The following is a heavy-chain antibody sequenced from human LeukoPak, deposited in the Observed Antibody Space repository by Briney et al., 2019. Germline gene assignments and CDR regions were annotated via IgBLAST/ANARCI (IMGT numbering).Heavy chain of an antibody. CDR1: GFTFSSYW. Sequence: GGSLRLSCAASGFTFSSYWMSWVRQAPGKGLEWVANIKQDGSEKYYVDSVKGRFTISGDNAKNSLYLQMNSLRAEDTAVYYCASFDYYDSSGYQGDFDYWGQGTLVTVSS. CDR2: IKQDGSEK. V-gene: IGHV3-7*01. D-gene: IGHD3-22*01. J-gene: IGHJ4*02. CDR3: ASFDYYDSSGYQGDFDY.